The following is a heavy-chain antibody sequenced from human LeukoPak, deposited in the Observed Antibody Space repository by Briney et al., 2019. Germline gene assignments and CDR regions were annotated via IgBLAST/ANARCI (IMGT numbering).Heavy chain of an antibody. V-gene: IGHV3-66*01. D-gene: IGHD3-10*01. CDR1: GFTVSSNY. CDR3: ARELSSFLYYGSGNYFDY. CDR2: IYSGGST. J-gene: IGHJ4*02. Sequence: GGSLRLSCAASGFTVSSNYMSWVRQAPGRGLEWVSVIYSGGSTYYADSVKGRFTISRDNSKNTLYLQMNSLRAEDTAVYYCARELSSFLYYGSGNYFDYWGQGTLVTVSS.